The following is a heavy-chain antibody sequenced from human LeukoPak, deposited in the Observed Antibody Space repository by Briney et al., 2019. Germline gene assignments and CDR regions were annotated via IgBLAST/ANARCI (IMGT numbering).Heavy chain of an antibody. Sequence: EASVKVSCKASGGTFSSYAISWVRQAPGQRLEWMGWINAGNGNTKYSQKFQGRVTITRDTSASTAYMELSSLRFEDTAVYYCARPLYSSTPPEHWGQGTLVTVSS. CDR1: GGTFSSYA. D-gene: IGHD6-13*01. J-gene: IGHJ1*01. CDR2: INAGNGNT. V-gene: IGHV1-3*01. CDR3: ARPLYSSTPPEH.